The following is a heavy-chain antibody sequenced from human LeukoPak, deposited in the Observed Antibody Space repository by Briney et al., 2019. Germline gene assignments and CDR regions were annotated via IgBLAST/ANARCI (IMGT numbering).Heavy chain of an antibody. D-gene: IGHD2-21*02. Sequence: GGSPRLSCAASGFTFSDSWMTWVRQAPGKGLEWVANIKRDGSAKNYVDSVKGRFTISRDNAKNSLYLQMNSLRAEDTAVYYCEKGVTSGYSGQGTLVIVSS. CDR3: EKGVTSGY. V-gene: IGHV3-7*04. CDR2: IKRDGSAK. J-gene: IGHJ4*02. CDR1: GFTFSDSW.